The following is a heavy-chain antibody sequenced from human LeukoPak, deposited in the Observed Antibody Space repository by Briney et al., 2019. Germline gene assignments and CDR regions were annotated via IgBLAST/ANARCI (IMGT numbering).Heavy chain of an antibody. Sequence: SSETLSLTCAVYGGSFSGYYWSWIRQPPGKGLEWIGYIYYSGSTYYNPSLKSRVTISVDTSKNQFSLKLSSVTAADTAVYYCARTYYYDSTIPWGFDIWGQGTMVTVSS. CDR3: ARTYYYDSTIPWGFDI. V-gene: IGHV4-30-4*08. CDR1: GGSFSGYY. CDR2: IYYSGST. D-gene: IGHD3-22*01. J-gene: IGHJ3*02.